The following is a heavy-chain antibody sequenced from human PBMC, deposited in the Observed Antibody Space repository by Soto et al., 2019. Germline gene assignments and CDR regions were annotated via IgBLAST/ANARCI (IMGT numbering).Heavy chain of an antibody. Sequence: EVELVESGGGLVQPGRSLRLSCTTSGFTFDDYAMHWVRHAPGKGLEWVSGITWNSDIIDYADSVKGRFTVSRDNAKNSLYLQMNSLRAEDTAIYYCAKELGPAPSLDFWGQGTLVTVSS. V-gene: IGHV3-9*01. J-gene: IGHJ4*02. CDR2: ITWNSDII. CDR1: GFTFDDYA. D-gene: IGHD7-27*01. CDR3: AKELGPAPSLDF.